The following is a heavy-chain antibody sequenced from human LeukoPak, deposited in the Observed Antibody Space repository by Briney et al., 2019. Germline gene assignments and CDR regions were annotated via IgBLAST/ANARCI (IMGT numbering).Heavy chain of an antibody. J-gene: IGHJ4*02. CDR1: GFTFSSYV. CDR2: INNNGGTT. V-gene: IGHV3-64D*08. D-gene: IGHD2-15*01. Sequence: QPRGSLRLSCSASGFTFSSYVMYGVRQAPGKALEYVSAINNNGGTTSYADSVKGRFTISRDNSKNTLSLQMSSLRVEDTAVYYCVKAQGYCGSGTCYFDYWGRGTLVTVSS. CDR3: VKAQGYCGSGTCYFDY.